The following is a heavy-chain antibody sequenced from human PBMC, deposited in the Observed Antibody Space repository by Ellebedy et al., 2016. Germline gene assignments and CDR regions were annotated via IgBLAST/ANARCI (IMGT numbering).Heavy chain of an antibody. J-gene: IGHJ5*02. CDR3: ARGPKDWFDP. Sequence: GSLRLXXAVYGGSFSGYYWGWIRQPPGKGLEWIGSIYYSGSTYYNPSLKSRVTISVDRSKNQFSLKLSSVTAADTAVYYCARGPKDWFDPWGQGTLVTVSS. CDR1: GGSFSGYY. CDR2: IYYSGST. V-gene: IGHV4-34*01.